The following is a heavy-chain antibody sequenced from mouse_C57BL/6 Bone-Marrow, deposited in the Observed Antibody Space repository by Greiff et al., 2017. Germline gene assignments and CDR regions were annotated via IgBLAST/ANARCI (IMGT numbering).Heavy chain of an antibody. CDR1: GYPFTSYW. V-gene: IGHV1-55*01. Sequence: VQLQQPGAELVQPGASVKTSCKASGYPFTSYWINWVKPRPGQGLEWIGDIYPGSGSTNYNEKFKSKATLTVDTSSSTAYMQHSSLTSEDSAVYYCAKPYYSNNWYFDIWGTGTTVTVSA. J-gene: IGHJ1*03. CDR3: AKPYYSNNWYFDI. D-gene: IGHD2-5*01. CDR2: IYPGSGST.